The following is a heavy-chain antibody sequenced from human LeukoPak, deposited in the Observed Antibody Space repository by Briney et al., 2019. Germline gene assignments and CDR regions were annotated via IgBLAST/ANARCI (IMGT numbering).Heavy chain of an antibody. CDR2: ISAYNGNT. CDR3: ARGKSSRPDYYYYGMDV. Sequence: GASVKVSCKASGYTFTSYGISWVRQAPGRGLEWMGWISAYNGNTNYAQKLQGRVTMTTDTSTSTAYMELRSLRSDDTAVYYCARGKSSRPDYYYYGMDVWGKGTTVTVSS. CDR1: GYTFTSYG. J-gene: IGHJ6*04. D-gene: IGHD2-2*01. V-gene: IGHV1-18*04.